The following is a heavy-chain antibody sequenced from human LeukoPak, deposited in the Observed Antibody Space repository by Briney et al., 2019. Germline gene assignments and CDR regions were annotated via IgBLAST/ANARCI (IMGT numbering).Heavy chain of an antibody. D-gene: IGHD6-13*01. CDR2: INHRGRS. CDR1: GGSFNDYY. Sequence: PSETLSLTCAVYGGSFNDYYWSWIRQPPGKGLEWIGEINHRGRSNYNPSLKSRVTISVDTSKNQFSLKLSSVTAADTAVYYCARDSSSWDSDAFDIWGQGTMVTVSS. V-gene: IGHV4-34*01. CDR3: ARDSSSWDSDAFDI. J-gene: IGHJ3*02.